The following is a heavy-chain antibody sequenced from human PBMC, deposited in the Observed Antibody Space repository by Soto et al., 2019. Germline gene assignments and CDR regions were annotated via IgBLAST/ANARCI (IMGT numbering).Heavy chain of an antibody. V-gene: IGHV4-59*08. CDR1: GGSISSYY. CDR3: ARHAKTYYDFWSGYSWFDP. D-gene: IGHD3-3*01. J-gene: IGHJ5*02. CDR2: IYYSGST. Sequence: SETLSLTCTVSGGSISSYYWSWIRQPPGKGLEWIGYIYYSGSTNYNPSLKSRVTISVDTSKNQFSLKLSSVTAADTAVYYCARHAKTYYDFWSGYSWFDPWGQGTLVTVSS.